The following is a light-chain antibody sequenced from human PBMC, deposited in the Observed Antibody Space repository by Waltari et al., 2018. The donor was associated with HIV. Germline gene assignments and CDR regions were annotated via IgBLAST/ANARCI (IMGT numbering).Light chain of an antibody. CDR2: DVS. Sequence: QSALTQPRSVSGSPGQSVTISCTGTSSDVGGYNYVSWYQQHPGKAPKLMIYDVSKRPSGVPDLFSGSKSGNTASLTISGLQAEDEADYYCCSYAGSYLGVFGTGTKVTVL. V-gene: IGLV2-11*01. J-gene: IGLJ1*01. CDR1: SSDVGGYNY. CDR3: CSYAGSYLGV.